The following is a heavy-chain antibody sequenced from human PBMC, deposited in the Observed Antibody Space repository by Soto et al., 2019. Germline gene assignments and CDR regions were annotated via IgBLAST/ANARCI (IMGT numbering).Heavy chain of an antibody. J-gene: IGHJ4*02. V-gene: IGHV1-69*01. D-gene: IGHD3-10*01. Sequence: QVQLVQSGAEVKKPGSSVKVSCKASGGTFSSYAISWVRQAPGQGPEWMGGIIPIFGTANYAQKFQGRVTITADESTSTAYMELSSLRSEDTAVYYCARESPGTMVRGVIDYWGQGTLVTVSS. CDR2: IIPIFGTA. CDR1: GGTFSSYA. CDR3: ARESPGTMVRGVIDY.